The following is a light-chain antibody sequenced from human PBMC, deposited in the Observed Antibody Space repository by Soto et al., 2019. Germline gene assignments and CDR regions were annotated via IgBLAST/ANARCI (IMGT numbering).Light chain of an antibody. Sequence: QLTQSPSSLSVSVGDRVTITCRASQAISRNLAWYQQKPEKASKLLIYAASTFQSGAPSRFSGSGSVTDFTLFIIGLQPEDFATYYCQPLNSYPSTYGQGTRLQIK. CDR3: QPLNSYPST. J-gene: IGKJ5*01. CDR1: QAISRN. V-gene: IGKV1-9*01. CDR2: AAS.